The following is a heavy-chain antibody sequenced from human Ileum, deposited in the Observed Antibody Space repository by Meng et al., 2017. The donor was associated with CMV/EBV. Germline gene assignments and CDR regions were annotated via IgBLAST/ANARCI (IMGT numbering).Heavy chain of an antibody. CDR2: INPNSGDT. Sequence: QVQVVQSGAEVKNPGASVKVSCKASGHTFTGYYLHWVRQAPGQGLEWMGRINPNSGDTNYAQKFQGRFTMTRDTSNSLAYMELSGLTSDDTAVYYCASYGSGTYSIFDYWGQGTLVIVSS. V-gene: IGHV1-2*06. D-gene: IGHD3-10*01. J-gene: IGHJ4*02. CDR1: GHTFTGYY. CDR3: ASYGSGTYSIFDY.